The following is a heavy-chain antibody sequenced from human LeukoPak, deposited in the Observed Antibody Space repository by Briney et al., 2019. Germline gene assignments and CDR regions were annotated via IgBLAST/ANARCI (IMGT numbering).Heavy chain of an antibody. V-gene: IGHV1-8*01. Sequence: GASVKVSCKASGYTFTTYDINWVRQATGQGLEWMGWMNPNSGNTGYTQKFQGRVTMTRNTSISSAYMELSSLRSEDTAVYYCARGRGSGHKENWFDPWGQGTLVTVSS. D-gene: IGHD6-19*01. CDR1: GYTFTTYD. CDR2: MNPNSGNT. J-gene: IGHJ5*02. CDR3: ARGRGSGHKENWFDP.